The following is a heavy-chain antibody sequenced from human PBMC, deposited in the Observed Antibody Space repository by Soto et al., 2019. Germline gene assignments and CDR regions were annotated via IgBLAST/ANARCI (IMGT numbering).Heavy chain of an antibody. J-gene: IGHJ4*02. CDR2: LSGSADST. D-gene: IGHD4-17*01. Sequence: GGSLRLSCAASGITFSSYAMSWVRRAPGKGLEWISTLSGSADSTYYADFAKGRFAISGDYSKNTLYLQMDSLRVEDTAVYYCANNYGGNSFDFWGQGTLVTVSS. CDR1: GITFSSYA. CDR3: ANNYGGNSFDF. V-gene: IGHV3-23*01.